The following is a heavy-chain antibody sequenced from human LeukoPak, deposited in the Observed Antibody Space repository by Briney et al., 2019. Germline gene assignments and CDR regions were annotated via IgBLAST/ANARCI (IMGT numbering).Heavy chain of an antibody. CDR3: ARMVPAGTHNY. CDR2: IYYSGST. Sequence: SQTLSLTCTVSGGSISSGDYYWSWIRQPPGKGLEWIGYIYYSGSTYYNPSLKSRVTISVDTSKNQFSLKLSSVTAADTAVYFCARMVPAGTHNYWGQGLLVTVSS. D-gene: IGHD2-2*01. CDR1: GGSISSGDYY. V-gene: IGHV4-30-4*01. J-gene: IGHJ4*02.